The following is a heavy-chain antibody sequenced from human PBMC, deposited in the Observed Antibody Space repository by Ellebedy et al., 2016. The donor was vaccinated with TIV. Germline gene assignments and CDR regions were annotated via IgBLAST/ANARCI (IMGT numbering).Heavy chain of an antibody. V-gene: IGHV5-51*01. Sequence: GESLKISCEASGYNFNTYWIAWVLHMPGKGLELMGIIYPSNSDVRYSPSFEGQVTISVDKSTNTAYLQWRSLRASDTATYYCARLSSSWSPLDSWGQGTLVTVSS. J-gene: IGHJ4*02. CDR3: ARLSSSWSPLDS. CDR1: GYNFNTYW. D-gene: IGHD6-13*01. CDR2: IYPSNSDV.